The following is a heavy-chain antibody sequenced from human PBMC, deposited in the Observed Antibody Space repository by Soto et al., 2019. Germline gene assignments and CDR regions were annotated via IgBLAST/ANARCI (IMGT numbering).Heavy chain of an antibody. V-gene: IGHV1-2*02. CDR2: FNPNSGGT. D-gene: IGHD2-21*01. J-gene: IGHJ4*02. Sequence: QVQVVQSGAEVTKPGASVKVSCKASGYTFTGYQMHWVRQAPGQGLEWMGWFNPNSGGTNYAQKFQGRVTMTGDTSISKAYMELNRLTSDDTAVYFCARGRTIVSPGNWGQGTLVSVSS. CDR1: GYTFTGYQ. CDR3: ARGRTIVSPGN.